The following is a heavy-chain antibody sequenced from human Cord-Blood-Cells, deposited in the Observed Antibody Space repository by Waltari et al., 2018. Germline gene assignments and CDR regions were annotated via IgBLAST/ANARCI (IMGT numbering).Heavy chain of an antibody. CDR1: GGTFSSYA. V-gene: IGHV1-69*09. CDR2: IIPILGIA. Sequence: QVQLVQSGAEVKKPGSSVKVSCKASGGTFSSYAIRWVRQAPGQGLEWMGRIIPILGIANYAQKFQGRVTITADKSTSTAYMELSSLRSEDTAVYYCATSKRTLYWYFDLWGRGTLVTVSS. J-gene: IGHJ2*01. D-gene: IGHD1-7*01. CDR3: ATSKRTLYWYFDL.